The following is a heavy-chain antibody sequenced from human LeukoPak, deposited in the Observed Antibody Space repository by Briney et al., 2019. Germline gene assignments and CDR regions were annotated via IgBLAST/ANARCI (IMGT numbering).Heavy chain of an antibody. CDR1: GYTFTDYA. J-gene: IGHJ4*02. Sequence: ASVKVSCKASGYTFTDYALHWVRQAPGQSLEWMGWITTGRGETRYSQEFQRRITFTRDTSASTVYMDLSDLRSEDTAVYYCARFAVHRRITVAGQFGLDYWGQGTLVSLSS. CDR2: ITTGRGET. V-gene: IGHV1-3*03. D-gene: IGHD6-19*01. CDR3: ARFAVHRRITVAGQFGLDY.